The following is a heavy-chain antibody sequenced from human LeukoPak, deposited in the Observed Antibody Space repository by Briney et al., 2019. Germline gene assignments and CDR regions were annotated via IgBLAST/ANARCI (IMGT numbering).Heavy chain of an antibody. D-gene: IGHD6-19*01. CDR1: GFTFSSYA. V-gene: IGHV3-23*01. CDR3: ARDRMGVAGGFDY. CDR2: ISGSGGST. J-gene: IGHJ4*02. Sequence: GGSLRLSCAASGFTFSSYAMSWVRQAPGKGLEWVSAISGSGGSTYYADSVKGRFTISKDNAKHSLYLQINSLRAEDTAVYYCARDRMGVAGGFDYWGQGTLVTVSS.